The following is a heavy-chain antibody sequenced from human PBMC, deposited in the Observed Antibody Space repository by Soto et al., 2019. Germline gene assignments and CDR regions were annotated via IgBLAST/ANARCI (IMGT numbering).Heavy chain of an antibody. CDR2: INAGNGNT. CDR3: ARERRIVVVTARFDY. CDR1: GYTFTTFA. V-gene: IGHV1-3*01. J-gene: IGHJ4*02. Sequence: ASVKVSCKASGYTFTTFAIHWVRQAPGQRLEWMGWINAGNGNTKYSQSLQGRVTFTRDTSANTAYMEVSSLRSEDTAVYYCARERRIVVVTARFDYWGQGTLVTVSS. D-gene: IGHD2-21*02.